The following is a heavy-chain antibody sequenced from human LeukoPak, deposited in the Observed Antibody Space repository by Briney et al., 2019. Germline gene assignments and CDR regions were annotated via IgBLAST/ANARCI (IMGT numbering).Heavy chain of an antibody. CDR1: GFTFSSYA. Sequence: GGSLRLSCAAPGFTFSSYAMSWVRQAPGKGLEWVSAISGSGGSTYYADSVKGRFTISRDNSKSTLYLQMNSLRAEDTAVYYCAKDGSGSYYFDYYYYYGMDVWGKGTTVTVSS. CDR3: AKDGSGSYYFDYYYYYGMDV. D-gene: IGHD3-10*01. CDR2: ISGSGGST. V-gene: IGHV3-23*01. J-gene: IGHJ6*04.